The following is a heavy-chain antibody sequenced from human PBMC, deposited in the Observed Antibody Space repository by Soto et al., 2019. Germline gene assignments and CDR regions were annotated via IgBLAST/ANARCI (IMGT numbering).Heavy chain of an antibody. Sequence: GEPLKISCQGSGYSFTSNWIGWVRQMPGKGLEWMGIINPADSDIKYSPSFQGQVTISADKSIGTAYLQWSSLKASDTAMYYCARHQRDDASRKIDCWGQGTLVTVYS. V-gene: IGHV5-51*01. D-gene: IGHD3-16*01. J-gene: IGHJ4*02. CDR2: INPADSDI. CDR1: GYSFTSNW. CDR3: ARHQRDDASRKIDC.